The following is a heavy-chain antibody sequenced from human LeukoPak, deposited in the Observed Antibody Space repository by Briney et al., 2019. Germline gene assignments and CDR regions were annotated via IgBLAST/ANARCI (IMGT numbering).Heavy chain of an antibody. CDR3: ATFQQWLVHDYYFDY. Sequence: PSETLSLTCTVSGGSISSGGYYWSWIRQYPGKGLEWIGYIYYSGSTYYNPSLKSRVTISVDTSKNQFSLKLSSVTAADTAVYYCATFQQWLVHDYYFDYWGQGTLVTVSS. J-gene: IGHJ4*02. V-gene: IGHV4-31*03. D-gene: IGHD6-19*01. CDR1: GGSISSGGYY. CDR2: IYYSGST.